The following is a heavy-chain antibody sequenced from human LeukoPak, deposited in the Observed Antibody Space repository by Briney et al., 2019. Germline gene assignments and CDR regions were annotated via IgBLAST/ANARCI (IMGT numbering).Heavy chain of an antibody. CDR1: GFTFSDYA. CDR3: ANSRGYGSGNL. Sequence: GGSLRLSCAASGFTFSDYAMSWVRQAPGKGLEWVSAISGTADRTYYVGSVKGRFTVYRDNSKNMVYLQMSGLRTEDTAVYYCANSRGYGSGNLWGQGTLVTVSS. V-gene: IGHV3-23*01. J-gene: IGHJ5*02. D-gene: IGHD3-10*01. CDR2: ISGTADRT.